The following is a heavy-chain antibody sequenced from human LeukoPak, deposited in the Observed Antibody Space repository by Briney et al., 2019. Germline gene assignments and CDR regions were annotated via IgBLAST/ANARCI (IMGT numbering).Heavy chain of an antibody. J-gene: IGHJ4*02. D-gene: IGHD3-10*01. CDR2: XSXGNGNT. CDR3: ARDTYYYGSGSYFGPTDY. V-gene: IGHV1-3*01. Sequence: WVRQAPGXXXEXMGWXSXGNGNTKYSQTFQDRVTVTRDKSASTAYMELSSLRSEDTAVYYCARDTYYYGSGSYFGPTDYWGQGTLVTVSS.